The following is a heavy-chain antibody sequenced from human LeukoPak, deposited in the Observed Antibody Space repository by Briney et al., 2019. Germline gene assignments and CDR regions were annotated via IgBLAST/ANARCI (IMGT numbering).Heavy chain of an antibody. V-gene: IGHV1-18*01. Sequence: ASVKVSCKASGYTFTSYGISWVRQAPGQGLEWMGWISAYNGNTNYAQKLQGRVTMTTDTSTSTAYMELRSLRSDDTAVYYCARVDIVVLPAALATGCFDPWGQGTRVTVSS. CDR2: ISAYNGNT. CDR1: GYTFTSYG. D-gene: IGHD2-2*03. CDR3: ARVDIVVLPAALATGCFDP. J-gene: IGHJ5*02.